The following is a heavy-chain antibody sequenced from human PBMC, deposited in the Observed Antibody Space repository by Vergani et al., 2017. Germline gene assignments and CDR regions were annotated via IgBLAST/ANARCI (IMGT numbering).Heavy chain of an antibody. CDR1: GDSVSSNSAA. V-gene: IGHV6-1*01. J-gene: IGHJ6*02. CDR2: TYYRSKWYN. Sequence: QVQLQQSGPGLVKPSQTLLLTCAISGDSVSSNSAAWNWIRQSPSRGLEWLGRTYYRSKWYNDYAVSVKSRITINPDTSKNQFSLQLNSVTPEDTAVYYCAREGDYYGSGSYYNYYGMDVWGQGTTVTVSS. D-gene: IGHD3-10*01. CDR3: AREGDYYGSGSYYNYYGMDV.